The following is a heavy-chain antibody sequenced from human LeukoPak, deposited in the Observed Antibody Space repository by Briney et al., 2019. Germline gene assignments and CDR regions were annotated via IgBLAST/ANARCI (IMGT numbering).Heavy chain of an antibody. J-gene: IGHJ4*02. CDR1: GFTFSSYA. Sequence: GGSLRLSCAASGFTFSSYAMSWVRQAPGKGLEWVSAISGSGGSTYYADSVKGRFTISRDNSKNTLYLQMNSLRAEDTAVYYCARGGVGANEFDYWGQGTLVTVSS. V-gene: IGHV3-23*01. D-gene: IGHD1-26*01. CDR2: ISGSGGST. CDR3: ARGGVGANEFDY.